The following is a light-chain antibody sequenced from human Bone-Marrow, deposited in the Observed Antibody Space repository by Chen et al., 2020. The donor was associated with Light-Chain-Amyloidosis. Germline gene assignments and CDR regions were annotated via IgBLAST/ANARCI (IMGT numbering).Light chain of an antibody. Sequence: NFILTQDHSVSEAPGKTVTISCTRSSGDSATNYVQWYQQRPGSAPTTVIYENDLRPPGVPDRFSGSIDTSSNSASLTISGLETEDEADYYCQSYATNTWIFGGGTHLTVL. J-gene: IGLJ3*02. CDR2: END. CDR1: SGDSATNY. V-gene: IGLV6-57*03. CDR3: QSYATNTWI.